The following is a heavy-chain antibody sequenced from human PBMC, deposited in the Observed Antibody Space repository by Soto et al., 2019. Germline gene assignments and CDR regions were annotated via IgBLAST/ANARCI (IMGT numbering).Heavy chain of an antibody. V-gene: IGHV1-2*02. CDR3: ARGGGVGVAGSAAFDM. Sequence: QLHLVQSGAVVKKPGASVTVSCSASGYPVTAYYMHWVRQAPGRGLEWMGGINPATGAAKYTQTFQGRATMTRDTSTGTVFMDLRGMTSGATAVFYRARGGGVGVAGSAAFDMWGQGTLVTVSS. CDR2: INPATGAA. D-gene: IGHD3-3*01. J-gene: IGHJ3*02. CDR1: GYPVTAYY.